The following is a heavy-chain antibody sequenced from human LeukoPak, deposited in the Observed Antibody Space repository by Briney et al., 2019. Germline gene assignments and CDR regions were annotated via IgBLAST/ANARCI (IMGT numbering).Heavy chain of an antibody. CDR2: INPILGIA. D-gene: IGHD3-22*01. J-gene: IGHJ4*02. CDR1: AGTFSSYA. V-gene: IGHV1-69*10. CDR3: ARGSYYYDSSGKGHY. Sequence: SVKVSCKASAGTFSSYAISWVRQAPGQGLEWMGWINPILGIANYAQKFQGRVTITADKSTSTAYMELSSLRSEDTAVYYCARGSYYYDSSGKGHYWGQGTLVTVSS.